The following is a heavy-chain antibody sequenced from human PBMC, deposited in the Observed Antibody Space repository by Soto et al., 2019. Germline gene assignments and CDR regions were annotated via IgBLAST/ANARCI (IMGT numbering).Heavy chain of an antibody. Sequence: EVQLVESGGGVVRPGGSLRLSCAASGFIFDDYGMSWVRQAPGKGLEWVSGINWNGDSTGFADSVKGRFTISRDNAKNSLYLQMNSLRAEDTALYYCTSIVGATSSRPPLDYWGQGTLVTVSS. CDR2: INWNGDST. CDR3: TSIVGATSSRPPLDY. V-gene: IGHV3-20*04. J-gene: IGHJ4*02. D-gene: IGHD1-26*01. CDR1: GFIFDDYG.